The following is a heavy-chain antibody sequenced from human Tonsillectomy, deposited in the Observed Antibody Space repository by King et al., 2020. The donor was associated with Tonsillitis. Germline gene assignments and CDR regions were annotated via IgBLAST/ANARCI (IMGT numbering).Heavy chain of an antibody. J-gene: IGHJ6*02. Sequence: VQLVESGGGLVQPGGSLRLSCAASGFTFSSSWMHWVRQAPGKGLVWVSYINSDGSTISYADSVKGRFTISRDNAKNTVYLQMNSLRAEDTAVYYCARDLSYAMDVWGQGTTVTVFS. CDR3: ARDLSYAMDV. CDR2: INSDGSTI. CDR1: GFTFSSSW. V-gene: IGHV3-74*01.